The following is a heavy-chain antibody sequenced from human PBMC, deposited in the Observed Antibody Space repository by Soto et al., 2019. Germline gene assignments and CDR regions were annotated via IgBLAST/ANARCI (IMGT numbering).Heavy chain of an antibody. CDR3: ARVGDSSGYDWFDP. Sequence: GGSLRLSCAASGFTFSSYWMHWVRQAPGKGLVWVSRINSDGSSTSYADSVKGRITISRDNAKNTLYLQMNSLRAEDTAVYYCARVGDSSGYDWFDPWGQGTLVTVSS. D-gene: IGHD3-22*01. CDR2: INSDGSST. V-gene: IGHV3-74*01. CDR1: GFTFSSYW. J-gene: IGHJ5*02.